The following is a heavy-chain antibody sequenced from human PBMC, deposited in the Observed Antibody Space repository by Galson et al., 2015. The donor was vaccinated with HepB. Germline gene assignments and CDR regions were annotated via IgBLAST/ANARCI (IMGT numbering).Heavy chain of an antibody. V-gene: IGHV3-23*01. Sequence: SLRLSCAASGFTFSSYAMSWVRQAPGKGLEWVSAISGSGGSTYYADSVKGRFTISRDNSKNTLYLQMNSLRAEDTAVYYCAKSNGYYYYYYMDVWGKGTTVTVSS. CDR3: AKSNGYYYYYYMDV. CDR2: ISGSGGST. CDR1: GFTFSSYA. D-gene: IGHD2-8*01. J-gene: IGHJ6*03.